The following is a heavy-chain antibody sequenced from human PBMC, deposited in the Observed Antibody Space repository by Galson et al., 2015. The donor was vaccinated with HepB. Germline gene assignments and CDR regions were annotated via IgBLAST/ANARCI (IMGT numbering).Heavy chain of an antibody. CDR1: GFTFSSYS. V-gene: IGHV3-21*01. CDR3: ARDHLPLYSSNWYLYYYYYMDV. J-gene: IGHJ6*03. CDR2: ISSSRTYI. D-gene: IGHD6-13*01. Sequence: SLRLSCAASGFTFSSYSMNWVRQAPGKGLEWVSTISSSRTYIYYADSVKGRLTISRDNAKNSLYLQMNSLRAEDTAVYYCARDHLPLYSSNWYLYYYYYMDVWGKGTTVTVSS.